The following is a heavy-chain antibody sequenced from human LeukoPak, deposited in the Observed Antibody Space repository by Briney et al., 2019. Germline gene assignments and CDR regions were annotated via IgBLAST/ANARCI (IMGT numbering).Heavy chain of an antibody. D-gene: IGHD7-27*01. J-gene: IGHJ4*02. CDR2: IYYSGST. CDR1: GGSISSYY. CDR3: ARAPDWGSFAHFDY. V-gene: IGHV4-59*01. Sequence: SETLSLTCTVSGGSISSYYWSWIRQPPGKGLEWIGYIYYSGSTNYNPSLKSRVTISVDTSKNQFSLKLSSVTAADTAAYYCARAPDWGSFAHFDYWGQGTLVTISS.